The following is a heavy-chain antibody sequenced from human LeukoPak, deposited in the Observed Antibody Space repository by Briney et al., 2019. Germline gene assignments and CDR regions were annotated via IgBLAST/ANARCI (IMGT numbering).Heavy chain of an antibody. CDR1: GGSISSYY. CDR3: ARDPSGSYVFDY. J-gene: IGHJ4*02. CDR2: IYYSGST. V-gene: IGHV4-59*01. Sequence: SETLSLTCTVSGGSISSYYWGWIRQPPGKGLEWIGYIYYSGSTSYNPSLKSRVTISVDTSKNQFSLKLSSVTAADTAVYYCARDPSGSYVFDYWGQGTLVTVSS. D-gene: IGHD1-26*01.